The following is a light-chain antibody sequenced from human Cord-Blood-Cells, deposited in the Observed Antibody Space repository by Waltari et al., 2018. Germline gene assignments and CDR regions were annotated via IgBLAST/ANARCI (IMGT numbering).Light chain of an antibody. Sequence: EIVLTQSPATLSLSPGERATLSCRASQSVSSYLAWYQQKPGQAPRLLIYDASNGVTGIPARFSGSGSGTDFTLTISSLEPEDFAVYYCQQRSNWPPTFGQGTKVEIK. V-gene: IGKV3-11*01. CDR3: QQRSNWPPT. J-gene: IGKJ1*01. CDR1: QSVSSY. CDR2: DAS.